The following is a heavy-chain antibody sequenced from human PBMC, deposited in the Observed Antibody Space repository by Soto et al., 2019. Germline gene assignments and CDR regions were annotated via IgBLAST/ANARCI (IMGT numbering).Heavy chain of an antibody. CDR3: AKGGTGTWFSRLDP. CDR2: ITGPGTIT. D-gene: IGHD6-13*01. V-gene: IGHV3-23*01. J-gene: IGHJ5*02. CDR1: GFTFSSYS. Sequence: GGSLRLSCAASGFTFSSYSMSWVRQAPGKGLEWVSGITGPGTITHYADSVKGRFTISRDNSKNTVYLQLNSLRADDTAVYFCAKGGTGTWFSRLDPRGQGTLVTVSS.